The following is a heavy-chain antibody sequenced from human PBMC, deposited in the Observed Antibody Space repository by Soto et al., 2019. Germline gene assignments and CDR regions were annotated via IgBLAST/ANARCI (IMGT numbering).Heavy chain of an antibody. CDR3: ARGYSTFDY. Sequence: GGSLRLSCVASGFTFSSYWMSWVRQAPGKGLEWVANIKQVGTDTYYVDSVKGRFTISRDNAKNPLYLQMNSLRAEDAAVYYCARGYSTFDYWGQGTLVTVSS. CDR2: IKQVGTDT. V-gene: IGHV3-7*03. CDR1: GFTFSSYW. J-gene: IGHJ4*02. D-gene: IGHD5-12*01.